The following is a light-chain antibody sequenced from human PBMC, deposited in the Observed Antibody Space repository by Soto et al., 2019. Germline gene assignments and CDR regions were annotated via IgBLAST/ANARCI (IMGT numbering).Light chain of an antibody. CDR3: QKYDSAART. J-gene: IGKJ1*01. CDR2: GAS. V-gene: IGKV1-27*01. CDR1: QGISNS. Sequence: DVQMTQSPSSLSASVGDRVTITCRASQGISNSLAWYQQRPGRVPKLLINGASNLQSEVPSRFSGRGSGTDFTLTISSLQPEDVATYYCQKYDSAARTFGQGTKVDIK.